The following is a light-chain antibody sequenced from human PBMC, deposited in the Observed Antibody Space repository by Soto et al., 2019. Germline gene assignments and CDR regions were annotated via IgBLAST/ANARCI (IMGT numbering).Light chain of an antibody. Sequence: EIVLTQSPGTLSLSPGERATLSCRASQSVSSSYLAWYQQKPGQAPRLLISGASSRATGIPDRFSGSGSGTDFTLTISRLEPEDVAVYYCQQYGSSPYTFGQGTKVDIK. V-gene: IGKV3-20*01. CDR1: QSVSSSY. J-gene: IGKJ2*01. CDR2: GAS. CDR3: QQYGSSPYT.